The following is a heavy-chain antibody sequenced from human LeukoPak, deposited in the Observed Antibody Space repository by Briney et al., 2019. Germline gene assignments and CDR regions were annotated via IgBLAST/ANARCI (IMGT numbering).Heavy chain of an antibody. V-gene: IGHV3-7*01. CDR2: INPDESRR. CDR1: GFSFSGNW. J-gene: IGHJ4*02. D-gene: IGHD1/OR15-1a*01. CDR3: AKLLGTGTTYDS. Sequence: GGSLTLSCAASGFSFSGNWMSWVRQAPGKGLEWVASINPDESRRMYVDSVKGRFIVSRDNTKRSLYLQMNSLGAEDTAMYYCAKLLGTGTTYDSWGQGTRVTVS.